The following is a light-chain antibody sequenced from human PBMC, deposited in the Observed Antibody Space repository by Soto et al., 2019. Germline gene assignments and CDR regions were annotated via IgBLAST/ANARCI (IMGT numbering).Light chain of an antibody. CDR1: SSDIGNYNF. CDR3: SSYAGSNTYV. Sequence: HSELTQAPSGSGSPGRSGGVSCTRTSSDIGNYNFVSWYQQHPGKAPKLMIYEVSKRPSGVPDRFSGSKSGNTASLTVSGLQAEDEADYYCSSYAGSNTYVFGTGTKVTVL. CDR2: EVS. J-gene: IGLJ1*01. V-gene: IGLV2-8*01.